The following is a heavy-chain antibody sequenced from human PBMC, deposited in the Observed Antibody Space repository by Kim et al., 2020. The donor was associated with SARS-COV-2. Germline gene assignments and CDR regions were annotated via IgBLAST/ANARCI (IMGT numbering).Heavy chain of an antibody. Sequence: SETLSLTCTVSGGSISSGGYYWSWIRQHPGKGLEWIGYIYYSGSTYYNPSLKSRVTISVDTSKNQFSLKLSSVTAADTAVYYCARGGFGGDWFDPWGQGTLVTVSS. V-gene: IGHV4-31*03. CDR1: GGSISSGGYY. CDR3: ARGGFGGDWFDP. D-gene: IGHD2-15*01. CDR2: IYYSGST. J-gene: IGHJ5*02.